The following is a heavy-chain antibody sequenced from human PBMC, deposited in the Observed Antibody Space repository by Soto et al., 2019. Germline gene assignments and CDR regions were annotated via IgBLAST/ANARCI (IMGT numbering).Heavy chain of an antibody. CDR1: GYTFTSYG. Sequence: QVQLVQSGAEVKKPGASVKVSCKASGYTFTSYGISWVRQAPGQGLEWMGWISAYNGNTNYAQKLQGRVTMTTDTSTSTAYMELRSLRSDDTAVYYCAREGGLRLGELSLSPEDYYYYYGMDVWGQGTTVTVSS. J-gene: IGHJ6*02. CDR2: ISAYNGNT. CDR3: AREGGLRLGELSLSPEDYYYYYGMDV. D-gene: IGHD3-16*02. V-gene: IGHV1-18*01.